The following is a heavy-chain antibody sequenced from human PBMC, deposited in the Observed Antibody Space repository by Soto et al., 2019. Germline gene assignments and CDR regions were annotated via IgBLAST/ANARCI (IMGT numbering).Heavy chain of an antibody. CDR1: SGSISSGGYY. V-gene: IGHV4-31*03. D-gene: IGHD4-17*01. Sequence: SETLSLTCTVSSGSISSGGYYWSWIRQHPGKGLEWIGYIYYSGSTYYNPSLKSRVTISVDTSKNQFSLKLSSVTAADTAVYYCASFRDDYHRYYFDYWGQGTLVTVSS. J-gene: IGHJ4*02. CDR3: ASFRDDYHRYYFDY. CDR2: IYYSGST.